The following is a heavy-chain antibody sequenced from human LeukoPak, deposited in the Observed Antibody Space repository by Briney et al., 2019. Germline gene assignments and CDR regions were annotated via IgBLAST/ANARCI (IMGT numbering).Heavy chain of an antibody. D-gene: IGHD6-13*01. J-gene: IGHJ4*02. CDR1: GFTFRNYG. CDR2: VSDSGSSA. V-gene: IGHV3-23*01. Sequence: PGGSLRPSCAVSGFTFRNYGMSWVRQAPGKGLEWVSVVSDSGSSAYYTDSVKGRFTISRDNSKNTVSLQMNSLRAEDTALYFCAKGGIGEAGLDSWGQGILVTVSS. CDR3: AKGGIGEAGLDS.